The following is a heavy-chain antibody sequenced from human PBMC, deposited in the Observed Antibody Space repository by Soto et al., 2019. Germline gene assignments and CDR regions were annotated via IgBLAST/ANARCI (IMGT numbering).Heavy chain of an antibody. CDR2: IYHSGST. CDR1: GGSISSGGYS. V-gene: IGHV4-30-2*01. J-gene: IGHJ4*02. Sequence: SETLSLTCAVSGGSISSGGYSWSWIRQPPGKGLEWIGYIYHSGSTYYNPSLKSRVTISVDRSKNQFSLKLSSVTAADTAVYYCARAAGFWSGYYFDYWGQGTLVTVSS. D-gene: IGHD3-3*01. CDR3: ARAAGFWSGYYFDY.